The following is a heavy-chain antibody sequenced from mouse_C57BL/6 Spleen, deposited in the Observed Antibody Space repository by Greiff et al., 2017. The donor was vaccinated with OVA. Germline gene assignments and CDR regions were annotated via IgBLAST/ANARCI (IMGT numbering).Heavy chain of an antibody. D-gene: IGHD2-5*01. J-gene: IGHJ1*03. CDR3: ARNSNYWYFDV. CDR1: GFTFSSYT. CDR2: ISGGGGNT. Sequence: EVKLVESGGGLVKPGGSLKLSCAASGFTFSSYTMSWVRQTPEKRLEWVATISGGGGNTYYPDSVKGRFTISRDNAKNTLYLQMSSLRSEDTALYYCARNSNYWYFDVWGTGTTVTVPS. V-gene: IGHV5-9*01.